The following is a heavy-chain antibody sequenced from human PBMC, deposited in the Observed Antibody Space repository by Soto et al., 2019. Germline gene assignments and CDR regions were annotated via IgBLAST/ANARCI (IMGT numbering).Heavy chain of an antibody. D-gene: IGHD1-7*01. Sequence: SGGSLRLSCAASGLVFSTYAMSWVRQAPGKGLEWVSAISGSGDSTYYADSVKGRFTISRDSSNNTLYLQMNNLRADDTALYFCVKLRLELLYLDSWGLGALVTVSS. CDR2: ISGSGDST. J-gene: IGHJ4*02. V-gene: IGHV3-23*01. CDR3: VKLRLELLYLDS. CDR1: GLVFSTYA.